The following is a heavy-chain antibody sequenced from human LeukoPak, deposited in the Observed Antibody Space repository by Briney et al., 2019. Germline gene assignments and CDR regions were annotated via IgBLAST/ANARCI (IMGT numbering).Heavy chain of an antibody. CDR2: ISWNSGSI. J-gene: IGHJ4*02. CDR3: AKDLVLGGTTGFDY. CDR1: GFTFDDYA. Sequence: GGSLRLSCAASGFTFDDYAMHWVRQAPGKGLEWVSGISWNSGSIGYADSVKGRFTISRGNAKNSLYLQMNSLRAEDTALYYCAKDLVLGGTTGFDYWGQGTLVTVSS. D-gene: IGHD3-16*01. V-gene: IGHV3-9*01.